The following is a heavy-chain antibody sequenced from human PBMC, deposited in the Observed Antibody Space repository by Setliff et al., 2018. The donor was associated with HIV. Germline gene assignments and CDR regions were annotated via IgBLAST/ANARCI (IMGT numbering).Heavy chain of an antibody. CDR3: ARGGGITWRSYSFDY. D-gene: IGHD3-10*01. J-gene: IGHJ4*01. Sequence: ASETLSLTCAASGGSISSSNWWSWVRQPPGKGLEWIGEIYHSGSTNYNPSLKSRVTVSVDTSKKQFSLRLSSVSAADTALYYCARGGGITWRSYSFDYWGHGTLVTVSS. CDR2: IYHSGST. V-gene: IGHV4-4*02. CDR1: GGSISSSNW.